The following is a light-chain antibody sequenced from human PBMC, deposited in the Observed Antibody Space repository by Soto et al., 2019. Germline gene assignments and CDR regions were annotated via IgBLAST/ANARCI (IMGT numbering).Light chain of an antibody. J-gene: IGLJ3*02. CDR3: CSYAGSNTWV. Sequence: QSALTQPASVSGSPGQSITISCTGTNGDVGAYDYVSWYQQHPGKAPKLMISQVNNRPSGVSNRFSGSKFGNTASLTVSGLQAEDEADYYCCSYAGSNTWVFGGGTMVTVL. CDR2: QVN. CDR1: NGDVGAYDY. V-gene: IGLV2-14*01.